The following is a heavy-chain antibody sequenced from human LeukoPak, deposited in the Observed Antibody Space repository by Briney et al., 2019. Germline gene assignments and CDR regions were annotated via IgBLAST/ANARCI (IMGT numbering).Heavy chain of an antibody. Sequence: PSETLSLTCTVSGGSISSSSYYWGWIRQPPGKGLEWIGSIYYSGSTYYNPSLKSRVTISVDTSKNQFSLRLSSVTAADTTVYYCARPRPESSGRMYYFDYWGQGTLVTVSS. D-gene: IGHD3-22*01. CDR1: GGSISSSSYY. V-gene: IGHV4-39*07. CDR3: ARPRPESSGRMYYFDY. CDR2: IYYSGST. J-gene: IGHJ4*02.